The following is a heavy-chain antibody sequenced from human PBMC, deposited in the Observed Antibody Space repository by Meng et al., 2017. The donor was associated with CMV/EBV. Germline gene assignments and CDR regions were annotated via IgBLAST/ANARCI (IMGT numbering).Heavy chain of an antibody. V-gene: IGHV3-48*04. CDR2: ISSSSSTI. CDR1: GFTFSSYS. D-gene: IGHD3-16*01. CDR3: ARDTPFVMPLYYYYYYGMDV. J-gene: IGHJ6*02. Sequence: GESLKISCAASGFTFSSYSMNWVRQAPGKGLEWVSYISSSSSTIYYADSVKGRFTISRDNAKNSLYLQMNSLRAEDTAVYYCARDTPFVMPLYYYYYYGMDVWGQGTTVTVSS.